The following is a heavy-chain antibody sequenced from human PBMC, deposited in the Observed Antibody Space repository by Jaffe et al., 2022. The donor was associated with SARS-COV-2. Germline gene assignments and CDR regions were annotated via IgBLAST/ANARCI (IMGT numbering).Heavy chain of an antibody. V-gene: IGHV4-30-4*01. CDR3: ARNLLNCSGRNCYYAYGMDV. CDR2: IDYTGST. CDR1: GGSMTNGRYY. Sequence: QVQLQESGPGPVKPSQTLSLTCTVSGGSMTNGRYYWNWIRQPPGKGLEWVGYIDYTGSTFYNPSLKGRLTISVDTSENHFSLKLTSVTAADTAVYYCARNLLNCSGRNCYYAYGMDVWGQGTTVTVSS. J-gene: IGHJ6*02. D-gene: IGHD2-15*01.